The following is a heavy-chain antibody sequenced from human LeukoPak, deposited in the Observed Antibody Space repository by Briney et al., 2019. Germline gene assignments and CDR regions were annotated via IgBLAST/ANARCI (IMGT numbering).Heavy chain of an antibody. CDR1: GFPFSFYE. Sequence: PGGSLRLSCAVSGFPFSFYEMNWVRQAPGKGLEWASNIGASGTTRYYADSVKGRFSISRDNAKSSLYLQMNSLRVEDTAVYYCALLAVASDFDYWGQGALVTVSS. J-gene: IGHJ4*02. D-gene: IGHD6-19*01. CDR3: ALLAVASDFDY. V-gene: IGHV3-48*03. CDR2: IGASGTTR.